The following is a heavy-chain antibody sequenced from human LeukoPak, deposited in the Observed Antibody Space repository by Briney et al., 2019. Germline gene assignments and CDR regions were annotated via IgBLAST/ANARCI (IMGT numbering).Heavy chain of an antibody. J-gene: IGHJ4*02. V-gene: IGHV4-39*01. Sequence: SETLSLTCTVSGGSISSSTYYWGWIRQPPGKGLEWIGNIYFSGSTYYNPSLKSRVTISLDTSKNQFSLKLSSVTAADTAVYYCARTTIFGVVIRLWGQGTLVTVSS. CDR1: GGSISSSTYY. CDR2: IYFSGST. D-gene: IGHD3-3*01. CDR3: ARTTIFGVVIRL.